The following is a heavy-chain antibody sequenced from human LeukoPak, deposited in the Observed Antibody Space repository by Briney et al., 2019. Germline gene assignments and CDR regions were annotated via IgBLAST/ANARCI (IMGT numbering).Heavy chain of an antibody. V-gene: IGHV3-30-3*01. D-gene: IGHD6-19*01. CDR3: ARRHSSGWLDY. Sequence: GRSLRLSCAASGFTFSSYAMHWVRQAPGKGLEWVAVISYDGSNKYYADSVKGRFTISRDNSKNTLYLQMNSLRAEDTAVYYCARRHSSGWLDYWGRGTLVTVSS. CDR1: GFTFSSYA. CDR2: ISYDGSNK. J-gene: IGHJ4*02.